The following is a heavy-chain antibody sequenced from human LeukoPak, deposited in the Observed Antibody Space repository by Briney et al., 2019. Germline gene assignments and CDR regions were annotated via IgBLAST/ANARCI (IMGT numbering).Heavy chain of an antibody. CDR2: ISGSSTYI. V-gene: IGHV3-21*01. J-gene: IGHJ4*02. Sequence: GGSLRLSCAASGFTFSSYSMNWVRQAPGEGLEWVSSISGSSTYIYYADSVNGRFTISRDNAENSLYLQMNSLRAEDTAVYYCAGGGFGELYWGQGTLVTVSS. CDR1: GFTFSSYS. CDR3: AGGGFGELY. D-gene: IGHD3-10*01.